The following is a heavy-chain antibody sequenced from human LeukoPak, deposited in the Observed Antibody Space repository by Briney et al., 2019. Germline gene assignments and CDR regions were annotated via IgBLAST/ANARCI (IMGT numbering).Heavy chain of an antibody. V-gene: IGHV4-59*08. J-gene: IGHJ6*04. D-gene: IGHD4-17*01. CDR2: IHSSEGT. Sequence: TSETPSLTCTVSGGSLNGYYWGWIRQPPGKGLECIGYIHSSEGTAHNASLKSRLTISLDTSKNQFSLTLSSVTAADTPVYYCARHVYGEGMVVWGKGTTVTVSS. CDR1: GGSLNGYY. CDR3: ARHVYGEGMVV.